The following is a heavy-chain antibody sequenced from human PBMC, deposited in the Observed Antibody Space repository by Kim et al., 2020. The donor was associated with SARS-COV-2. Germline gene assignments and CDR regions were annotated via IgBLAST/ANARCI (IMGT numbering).Heavy chain of an antibody. D-gene: IGHD6-13*01. J-gene: IGHJ4*02. CDR1: GGPVNADGFW. CDR2: VFYSGST. Sequence: SETLSLTCSVSGGPVNADGFWWAWIRQPPGRGLEWIGSVFYSGSTYFNPSLKSRVTMSVDTSKNRFSLKLTSVSVADTAVYYCARQIGRGTWSFDNWGQGTLVTISS. V-gene: IGHV4-39*01. CDR3: ARQIGRGTWSFDN.